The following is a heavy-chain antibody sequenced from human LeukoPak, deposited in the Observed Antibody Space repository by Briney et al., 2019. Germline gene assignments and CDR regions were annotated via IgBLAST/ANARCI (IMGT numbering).Heavy chain of an antibody. Sequence: SETLSLTCTVSGDSISSSYWSWIRQPAGRGLEYIGRIYIGGIFVSGSTNYNPSLESRVTMSIDTSNNQFSLRLTSVTAADTAVYFCAKGTPVDSWGPGILVTVSS. CDR1: GDSISSSY. V-gene: IGHV4-4*07. D-gene: IGHD2-15*01. CDR3: AKGTPVDS. J-gene: IGHJ4*02. CDR2: IYIGGIFVSGST.